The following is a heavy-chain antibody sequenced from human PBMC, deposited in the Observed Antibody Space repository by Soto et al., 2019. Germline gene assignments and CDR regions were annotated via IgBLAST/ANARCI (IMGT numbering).Heavy chain of an antibody. Sequence: KASETLSLTCTVSGGSISSYYWSWIRQPPGKGLEWIGYIYYSGSTNYNPSLKSRVTISVDTSKNQFSLKLSSVTAADTAVYYCARTDSSGYPPRYYFDYWGQGTLVTVSS. J-gene: IGHJ4*02. D-gene: IGHD3-22*01. CDR2: IYYSGST. CDR3: ARTDSSGYPPRYYFDY. CDR1: GGSISSYY. V-gene: IGHV4-59*01.